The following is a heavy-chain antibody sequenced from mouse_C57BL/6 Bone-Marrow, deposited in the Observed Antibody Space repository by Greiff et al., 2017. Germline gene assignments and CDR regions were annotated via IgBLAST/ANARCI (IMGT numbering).Heavy chain of an antibody. Sequence: VQLQQSGPELVKPGASVKISCKASGYAFSSSWMNWVKQRPGKGLEWIGRIYPGDGDTNYNGKFKGKATLTADKSSSTAYMQLSSLTSEDSAVYFCARLESYDYDYWGQGTTLTVSS. D-gene: IGHD2-4*01. CDR1: GYAFSSSW. V-gene: IGHV1-82*01. CDR2: IYPGDGDT. CDR3: ARLESYDYDY. J-gene: IGHJ2*01.